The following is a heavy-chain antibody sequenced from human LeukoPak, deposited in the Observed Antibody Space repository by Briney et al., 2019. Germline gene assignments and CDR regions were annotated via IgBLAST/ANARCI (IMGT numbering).Heavy chain of an antibody. V-gene: IGHV1-69*05. CDR2: IIPIFGTA. CDR3: ASSSYGDSDYFDY. J-gene: IGHJ4*02. CDR1: GYTFTSYE. Sequence: SVKVSCKTSGYTFTSYEISWVRQAPGQGLEWMGGIIPIFGTANYAQKFQGRVTITTDESTSTAYMELSSLRSEDTAVYYCASSSYGDSDYFDYWGQGTLVTVSS. D-gene: IGHD4-17*01.